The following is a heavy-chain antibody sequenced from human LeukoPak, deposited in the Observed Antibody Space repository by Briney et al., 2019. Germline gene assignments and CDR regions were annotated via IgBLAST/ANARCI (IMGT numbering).Heavy chain of an antibody. Sequence: GGSLRLSCAASGFTFSSYGMHWVRQAPGKGLEWVAFIRYDGSNKYYADSVKGRFTISRDNSKSTLYLQMNSLRAEDTAVYYCAKARDDYYDSSGYFDYWGQGTLVTVSS. V-gene: IGHV3-30*02. CDR3: AKARDDYYDSSGYFDY. J-gene: IGHJ4*02. CDR2: IRYDGSNK. CDR1: GFTFSSYG. D-gene: IGHD3-22*01.